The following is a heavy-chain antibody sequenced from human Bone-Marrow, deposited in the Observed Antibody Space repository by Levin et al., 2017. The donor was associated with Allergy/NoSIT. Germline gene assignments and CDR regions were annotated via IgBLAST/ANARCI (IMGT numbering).Heavy chain of an antibody. Sequence: SQTLSLTCVVSGASVTSAHWWSWLRQSPGTGLEWIGEIFHRGLTSYNPSLKNRGTISMDKSKNQFTLTVTSVTAADTAVYFCARGGRPFDYWGQGTLVTVS. CDR2: IFHRGLT. V-gene: IGHV4/OR15-8*02. J-gene: IGHJ4*02. CDR1: GASVTSAHW. CDR3: ARGGRPFDY.